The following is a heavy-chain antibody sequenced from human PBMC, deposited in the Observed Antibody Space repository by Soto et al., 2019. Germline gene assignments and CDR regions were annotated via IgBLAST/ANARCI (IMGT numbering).Heavy chain of an antibody. CDR3: AKSRDSSAWYALDA. D-gene: IGHD6-19*01. CDR2: IDGRGERT. V-gene: IGHV3-23*01. J-gene: IGHJ4*02. Sequence: GGSQRLSWATSGCRLRSSGRIWVRPARGGGLEWVSSIDGRGERTYYKPSVKGRFTISRDRSRDTLYLQMTSLRAEDSALYYCAKSRDSSAWYALDAWGQGTLVTVSS. CDR1: GCRLRSSG.